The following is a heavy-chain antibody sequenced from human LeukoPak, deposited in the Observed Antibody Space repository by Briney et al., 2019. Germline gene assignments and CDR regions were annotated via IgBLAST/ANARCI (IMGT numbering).Heavy chain of an antibody. J-gene: IGHJ3*02. D-gene: IGHD2-15*01. V-gene: IGHV1-18*01. CDR3: ARDVFCSGDSCLRDAFDI. CDR2: ISAYNGNT. Sequence: ASVKVSCKASGYTFTSYGVSWVRQAPGQSLEWLGWISAYNGNTYYAENFQARVTMTTDTSTSTAYMELRSLKSDDTAVYYCARDVFCSGDSCLRDAFDIWGQGTKVTVSS. CDR1: GYTFTSYG.